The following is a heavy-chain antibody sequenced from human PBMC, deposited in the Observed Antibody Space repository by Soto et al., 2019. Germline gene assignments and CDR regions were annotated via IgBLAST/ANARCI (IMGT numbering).Heavy chain of an antibody. D-gene: IGHD3-10*01. V-gene: IGHV5-51*01. CDR3: ARQVQMVTMVRGVPYYYYMDV. CDR1: GYSFTSYW. CDR2: IYPGDSDT. Sequence: GESLKISCKGSGYSFTSYWIGWVRQMPGKGLEWMGIIYPGDSDTRYSPSFQGQVTISADKSISTAYLQWSSLKASDTAMYYCARQVQMVTMVRGVPYYYYMDVWGKGTTVTVSS. J-gene: IGHJ6*03.